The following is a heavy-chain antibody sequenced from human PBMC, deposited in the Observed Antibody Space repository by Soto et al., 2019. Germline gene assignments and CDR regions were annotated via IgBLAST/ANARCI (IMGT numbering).Heavy chain of an antibody. J-gene: IGHJ6*03. CDR2: FSGSGGST. CDR3: AKDGGYYDILTGYRNYYYYYMDV. D-gene: IGHD3-9*01. Sequence: GGALRLSGAASGCTFSRYAMSWVREAPGKGLEWVSAFSGSGGSTYSADSVKGRFTISRDNSKNTLYLQMNSLRAEDTAVYYCAKDGGYYDILTGYRNYYYYYMDVWGKGTTVTVSS. CDR1: GCTFSRYA. V-gene: IGHV3-23*01.